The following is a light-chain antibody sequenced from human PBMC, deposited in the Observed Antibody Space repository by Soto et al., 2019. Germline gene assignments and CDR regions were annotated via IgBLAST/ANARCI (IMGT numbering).Light chain of an antibody. Sequence: QSVLTQPPSVSGAPGQRVTISCTGSSSNIGAGYVVHWYQQLPGAAPKLLIFSDNNRPSGVPDRFSGSKSGTSASLAITGLRAEDEADYDCQSYDNNSDYVFGTGTKVTVL. CDR1: SSNIGAGYV. CDR2: SDN. V-gene: IGLV1-40*01. CDR3: QSYDNNSDYV. J-gene: IGLJ1*01.